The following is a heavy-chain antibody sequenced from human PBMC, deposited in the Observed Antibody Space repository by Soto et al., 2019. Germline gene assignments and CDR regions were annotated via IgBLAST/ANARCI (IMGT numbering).Heavy chain of an antibody. D-gene: IGHD2-15*01. CDR3: TKDGRFDSDGSLYYYYYGMDV. V-gene: IGHV3-30*18. CDR2: ISNDGSNK. CDR1: GFTFNNYG. J-gene: IGHJ6*02. Sequence: LRLSCAASGFTFNNYGMNWVRQAPGKGLEWVAIISNDGSNKYYIESVRGRFTISRDNSKNVLFLQMNSLRVEDTAVYFCTKDGRFDSDGSLYYYYYGMDVWGQGTTVTVSS.